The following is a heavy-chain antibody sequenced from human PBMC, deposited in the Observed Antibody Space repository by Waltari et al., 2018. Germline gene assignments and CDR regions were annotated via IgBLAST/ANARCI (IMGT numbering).Heavy chain of an antibody. CDR1: GGSISSSSYA. V-gene: IGHV4-39*01. D-gene: IGHD5-12*01. CDR3: ARCIRVATRHIDY. CDR2: IYYSGST. Sequence: QLQLQEAGPGLVKPSETLSLTCTVSGGSISSSSYAWGWIRQPPGQGLEWIGSIYYSGSTYYNPSLKSRVTISVDTSKNQFSLKLSSVTAADTAVYYCARCIRVATRHIDYWGQGTLVTVSS. J-gene: IGHJ4*02.